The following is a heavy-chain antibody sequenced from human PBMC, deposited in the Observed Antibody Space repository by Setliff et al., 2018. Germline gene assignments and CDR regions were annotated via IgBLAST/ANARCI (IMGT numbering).Heavy chain of an antibody. V-gene: IGHV3-30*18. Sequence: GGSLRLSCAAPGFTVSSFSMHWVRQAPVKGLDWVATLSDDGSNEFYADSVKGRFTIFRDNSKNTLYLQMSSLRPDDTAMYYCAKSVTMIVPGAFDIRGQGTKVTVSS. D-gene: IGHD3-22*01. CDR1: GFTVSSFS. CDR2: LSDDGSNE. J-gene: IGHJ3*02. CDR3: AKSVTMIVPGAFDI.